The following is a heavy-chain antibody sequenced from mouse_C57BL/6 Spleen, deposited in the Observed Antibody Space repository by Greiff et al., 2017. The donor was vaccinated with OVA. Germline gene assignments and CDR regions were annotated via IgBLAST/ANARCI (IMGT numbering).Heavy chain of an antibody. J-gene: IGHJ2*01. D-gene: IGHD1-1*01. Sequence: QVQLQQPGAELVMPGASVKLSCKASGYTFTSYWMHWVKQRPGQGLEWIGEIDPSDSYTNYNQKFKGKSTLTVDKSSSTAYMQLSSLTSEDSAVYDCARNYYGIDYFDYWGQGTTLTVSS. CDR1: GYTFTSYW. CDR3: ARNYYGIDYFDY. V-gene: IGHV1-69*01. CDR2: IDPSDSYT.